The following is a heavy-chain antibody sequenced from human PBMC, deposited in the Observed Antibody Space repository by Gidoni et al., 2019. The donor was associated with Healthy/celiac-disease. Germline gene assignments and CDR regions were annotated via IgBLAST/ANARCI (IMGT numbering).Heavy chain of an antibody. D-gene: IGHD3-22*01. Sequence: VQLQQCGAGLLPPSEPLSLTCAVYGRSFSGYYWSWIRQPPGKGLEWIGEINHSGSTNYNPSLKSRVTISVDTSKNQFSLKLSSVTAADTAVYYCATSSPYYYDSSGPDAFDIWGQGTMVTVSS. CDR3: ATSSPYYYDSSGPDAFDI. V-gene: IGHV4-34*01. J-gene: IGHJ3*02. CDR2: INHSGST. CDR1: GRSFSGYY.